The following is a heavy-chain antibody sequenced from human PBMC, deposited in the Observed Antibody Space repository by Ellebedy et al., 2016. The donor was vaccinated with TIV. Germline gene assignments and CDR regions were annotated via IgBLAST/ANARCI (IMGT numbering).Heavy chain of an antibody. CDR3: ARAPDLDTPVVD. V-gene: IGHV3-66*01. CDR2: VYAVGDT. J-gene: IGHJ4*02. CDR1: GFTVSTSY. Sequence: GESLKISCAASGFTVSTSYMSWVRQAPGKGLEWLSIVYAVGDTYYADSVKARFTISRDTSKNMVYLQMTTLKAEDTAVYYCARAPDLDTPVVDWGQGTLVTVSS. D-gene: IGHD5-18*01.